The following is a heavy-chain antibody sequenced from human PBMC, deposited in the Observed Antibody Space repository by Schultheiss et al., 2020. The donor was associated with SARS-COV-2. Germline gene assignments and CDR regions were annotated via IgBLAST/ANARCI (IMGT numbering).Heavy chain of an antibody. J-gene: IGHJ6*02. CDR3: ARVRRWGYSYVNYGMDV. V-gene: IGHV1-69*06. CDR1: GGTFSSYA. Sequence: SVKVSCKASGGTFSSYAISWVRQAPGQGLEWMGGIIPIFGTANYAQKFQGRVTITADKSTSTAYMELSSLRSEDTAVYYCARVRRWGYSYVNYGMDVWGQGTTVTVSS. D-gene: IGHD5-18*01. CDR2: IIPIFGTA.